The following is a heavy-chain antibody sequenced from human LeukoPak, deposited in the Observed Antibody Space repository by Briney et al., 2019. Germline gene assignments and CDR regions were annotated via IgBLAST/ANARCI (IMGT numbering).Heavy chain of an antibody. CDR3: TTGYCSSTSCYGGEWFDP. J-gene: IGHJ5*02. Sequence: GGSLRLSCAASGFTFSNAWMSWVRQAPGKGLEWVGRIKSKTDGGTTDYAAPVKGRFTISRGDSKNTLYLQMNSLKTEDTAVYYCTTGYCSSTSCYGGEWFDPWGQGTLVTVSS. CDR2: IKSKTDGGTT. CDR1: GFTFSNAW. V-gene: IGHV3-15*01. D-gene: IGHD2-2*01.